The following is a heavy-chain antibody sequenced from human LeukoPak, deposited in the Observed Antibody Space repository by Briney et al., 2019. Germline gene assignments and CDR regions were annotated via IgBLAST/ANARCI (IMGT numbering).Heavy chain of an antibody. CDR3: AREPNWNYVFDP. V-gene: IGHV3-30*04. CDR1: GFTFSSYA. D-gene: IGHD1-7*01. Sequence: PGGSLRLSCAASGFTFSSYAMHWVRRAPGKGLEWVAVISYDGSNKYYADSVKGRFTISRDNSKNTLYLQMNSLRAEDTAVYYCAREPNWNYVFDPWGQGTLVTVSS. CDR2: ISYDGSNK. J-gene: IGHJ5*02.